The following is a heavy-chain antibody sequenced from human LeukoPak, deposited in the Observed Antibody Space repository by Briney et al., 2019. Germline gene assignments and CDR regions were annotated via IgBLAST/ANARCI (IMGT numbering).Heavy chain of an antibody. CDR3: ARGRRWGVGAPDQYFQH. J-gene: IGHJ1*01. CDR1: GGSFSGYY. CDR2: INHSGST. Sequence: LLNLSLAWAVYGGSFSGYYCSWIRQPPGEGLDWIWEINHSGSTHYNPSLKSRVTTSVDASTDRFSLKLSSVTAAATAVYYCARGRRWGVGAPDQYFQHWGQGTLVTVSS. D-gene: IGHD1-26*01. V-gene: IGHV4-34*01.